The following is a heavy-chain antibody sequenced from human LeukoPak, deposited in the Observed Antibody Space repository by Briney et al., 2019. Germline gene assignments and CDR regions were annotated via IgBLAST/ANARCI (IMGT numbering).Heavy chain of an antibody. CDR3: ARGITEAECSGGSCYLNAFDI. D-gene: IGHD2-15*01. CDR1: GGTFSSYT. J-gene: IGHJ3*02. V-gene: IGHV1-69*02. Sequence: SVKVSCKASGGTFSSYTTSWVRQAPGQGLEWMGRITPILGIANYAQKFQGRVTITADKSTSTAYMELSSLRSEDTAVYYCARGITEAECSGGSCYLNAFDIWGQGTMVTVSS. CDR2: ITPILGIA.